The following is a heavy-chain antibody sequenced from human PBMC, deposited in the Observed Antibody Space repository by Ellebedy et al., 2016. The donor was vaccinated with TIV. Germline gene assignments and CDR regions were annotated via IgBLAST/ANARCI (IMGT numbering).Heavy chain of an antibody. D-gene: IGHD3-3*01. CDR3: ARVWVYYDFWSGAKMGYYYYYYMDV. Sequence: ASVKVSCXASGYTFTSYDINWVRQATGQGLEWMGWMNPNSGNTGYAQKFQGRVTMTRNTSISTAYMELSSLRSEDTAVYYCARVWVYYDFWSGAKMGYYYYYYMDVWGKGTTVTVSS. CDR2: MNPNSGNT. V-gene: IGHV1-8*01. CDR1: GYTFTSYD. J-gene: IGHJ6*03.